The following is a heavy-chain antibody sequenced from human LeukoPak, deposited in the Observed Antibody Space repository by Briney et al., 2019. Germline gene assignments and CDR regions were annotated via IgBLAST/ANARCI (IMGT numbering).Heavy chain of an antibody. V-gene: IGHV3-NL1*01. J-gene: IGHJ4*02. CDR2: IYSGGNT. Sequence: GGSLRLSCAASGFTFSNYGMQWVRQAPGKGLEWVSVIYSGGNTYYADSVKGRFTISRDNSKNTLYLQMNSLRAEDTAVYYCAKKDNGNYFNFDYWGQGTLVTVSS. CDR1: GFTFSNYG. D-gene: IGHD2/OR15-2a*01. CDR3: AKKDNGNYFNFDY.